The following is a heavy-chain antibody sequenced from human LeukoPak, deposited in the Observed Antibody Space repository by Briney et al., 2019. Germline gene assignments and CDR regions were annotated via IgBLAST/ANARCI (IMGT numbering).Heavy chain of an antibody. CDR3: AKLREWELPDLFDY. CDR1: GFTFSSYE. CDR2: ISGSGGSR. Sequence: GGALVLSFAASGFTFSSYEMNWGRPAPGKGLEGVSGISGSGGSRFYTDSVKGRFTISRDNSKNTLYLQMNSLRAEDTAVYYCAKLREWELPDLFDYWGQGTLVTVSS. V-gene: IGHV3-23*01. D-gene: IGHD1-26*01. J-gene: IGHJ4*02.